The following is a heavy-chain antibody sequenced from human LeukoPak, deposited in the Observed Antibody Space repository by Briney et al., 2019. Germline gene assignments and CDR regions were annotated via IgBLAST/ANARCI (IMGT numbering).Heavy chain of an antibody. D-gene: IGHD2-15*01. V-gene: IGHV3-48*04. CDR2: ISYSSRPI. J-gene: IGHJ5*02. CDR3: ARDIASCSGGTCYNIRFDI. CDR1: GFTFSDYS. Sequence: PGGSLRLSCAASGFTFSDYSMNWVRQAPGKGLEWISYISYSSRPIYYADSVKGRFTISRDNAKNSFYLQMNSLRPEDTAVYYCARDIASCSGGTCYNIRFDIWGQGTVVTVSS.